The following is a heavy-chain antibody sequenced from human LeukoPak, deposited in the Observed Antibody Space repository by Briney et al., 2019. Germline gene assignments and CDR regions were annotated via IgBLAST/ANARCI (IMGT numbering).Heavy chain of an antibody. CDR2: INPNSGGT. V-gene: IGHV1-2*02. J-gene: IGHJ4*02. CDR1: GYTFTGYY. Sequence: ASVKVSCKASGYTFTGYYMHWVRQAPGQGLEWMGWINPNSGGTNYAQKFQGRVTMTRDTSISTAYMELSRLRSDDTAVYYCARYSYGFGTVDYWGQGTLVTVSS. D-gene: IGHD5-18*01. CDR3: ARYSYGFGTVDY.